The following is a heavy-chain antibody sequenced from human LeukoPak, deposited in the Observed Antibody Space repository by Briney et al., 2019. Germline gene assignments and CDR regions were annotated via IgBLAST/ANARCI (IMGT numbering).Heavy chain of an antibody. V-gene: IGHV3-9*01. Sequence: GGSLRLSCAASGFTFDDYAMHWARQAPGKGLEWVSGISWNSGSIGYADSVKGRFTISRDNAKNSLYLQMNSLRAEDTALYYCAKGSGGLIAVAGLDYWGQGTLVTVSS. D-gene: IGHD6-19*01. CDR1: GFTFDDYA. CDR3: AKGSGGLIAVAGLDY. J-gene: IGHJ4*02. CDR2: ISWNSGSI.